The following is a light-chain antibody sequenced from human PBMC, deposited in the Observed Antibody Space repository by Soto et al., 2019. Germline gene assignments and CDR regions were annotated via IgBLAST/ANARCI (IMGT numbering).Light chain of an antibody. Sequence: DVQMTQSPSSLSASVGDRVTITCRASQSITNYLNWYQQKPGKAPKLLIYAASSLQSGVPSRFSGSASGTDFSLTISSLQPEDFATYYCQQSYINPWTFGQGTQVEIK. CDR2: AAS. CDR1: QSITNY. CDR3: QQSYINPWT. V-gene: IGKV1-39*01. J-gene: IGKJ1*01.